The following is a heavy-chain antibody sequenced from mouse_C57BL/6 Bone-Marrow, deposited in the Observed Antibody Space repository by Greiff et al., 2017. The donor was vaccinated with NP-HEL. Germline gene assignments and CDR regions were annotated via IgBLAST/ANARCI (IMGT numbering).Heavy chain of an antibody. J-gene: IGHJ4*01. CDR1: EYEFPSHD. D-gene: IGHD2-12*01. CDR2: INSDGGST. V-gene: IGHV5-2*03. CDR3: ARQRRGYYYAMDY. Sequence: EVKVEESGGGLVQPGESLKLSCESNEYEFPSHDMSWVRKTPEKRLELVAAINSDGGSTYYPDTMERRFIISRDNTKKTLYLQMSSLRSEDTALYYCARQRRGYYYAMDYWGQGTSVTVSS.